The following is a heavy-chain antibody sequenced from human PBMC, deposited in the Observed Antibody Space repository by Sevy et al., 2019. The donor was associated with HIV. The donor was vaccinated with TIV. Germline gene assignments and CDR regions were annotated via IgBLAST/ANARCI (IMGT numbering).Heavy chain of an antibody. CDR1: GGTFSSYA. CDR2: IIPIFGTA. D-gene: IGHD3-22*01. V-gene: IGHV1-69*13. J-gene: IGHJ3*02. CDR3: ARDPAHSPYYYDSSGYGPDAFDI. Sequence: ASVKVSCKASGGTFSSYAISWVRQAPGQGLEWMGGIIPIFGTANYAQKFQGRVTITADESTSTAYMERSSLRSEDTAVYYCARDPAHSPYYYDSSGYGPDAFDIWGQGTMVTVSS.